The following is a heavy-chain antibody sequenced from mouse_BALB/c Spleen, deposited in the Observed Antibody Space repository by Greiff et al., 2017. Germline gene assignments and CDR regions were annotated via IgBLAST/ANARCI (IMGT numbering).Heavy chain of an antibody. V-gene: IGHV7-3*02. CDR1: GFTFTDYY. CDR2: IRNKANGYTT. Sequence: DVKLVESGGGLVQPGGSLRLSCATSGFTFTDYYMSWVRQPPGKALEWLGFIRNKANGYTTEYSASVKGRFTISRDNSQSILYLQMNTLRAEDSATYYCARGIYYDYDEGAWFAYWGQGTLVTVSA. D-gene: IGHD2-4*01. CDR3: ARGIYYDYDEGAWFAY. J-gene: IGHJ3*01.